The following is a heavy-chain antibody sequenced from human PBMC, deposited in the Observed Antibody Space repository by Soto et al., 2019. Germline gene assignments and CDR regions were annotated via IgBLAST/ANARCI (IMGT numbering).Heavy chain of an antibody. CDR3: ARDRMPMDV. V-gene: IGHV1-3*01. D-gene: IGHD2-2*01. J-gene: IGHJ6*02. CDR2: INAGNGNI. CDR1: GYSFTRHY. Sequence: ASVKVSCKAIGYSFTRHYMHWVRQAPGQRLEWMGSINAGNGNITYSQKFQGRVTMTRDTTASTAYMELSSLRSEDTAVYYCARDRMPMDVWGQGTTVTVSS.